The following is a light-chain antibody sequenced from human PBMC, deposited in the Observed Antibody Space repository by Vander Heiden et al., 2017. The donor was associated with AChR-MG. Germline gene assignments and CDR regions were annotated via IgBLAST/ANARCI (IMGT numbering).Light chain of an antibody. Sequence: SALTQPASVSGSPGQSITLSCTGPSSDVGGYNSVSWYQQHPGKAPKLMIYDVSNRPSGVSNRFSGSKSGNTASLTIAGLQAEDEADYYGSSYTSSSTVVFGGGTKLTVL. CDR3: SSYTSSSTVV. CDR2: DVS. CDR1: SSDVGGYNS. J-gene: IGLJ2*01. V-gene: IGLV2-14*03.